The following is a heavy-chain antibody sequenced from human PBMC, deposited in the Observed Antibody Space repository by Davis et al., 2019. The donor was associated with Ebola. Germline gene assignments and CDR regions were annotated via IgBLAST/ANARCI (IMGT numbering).Heavy chain of an antibody. D-gene: IGHD3-9*01. CDR3: ARAHYDILTGYYNFDY. CDR2: INHSGST. V-gene: IGHV4-39*07. J-gene: IGHJ4*02. CDR1: GGSISSSSYY. Sequence: MPSETLSLTCTVSGGSISSSSYYWGWIRQPPGKGLEWIGEINHSGSTNYNPSLKSRVTISVDKSKNQFSLKLSSVTAADTAVYYCARAHYDILTGYYNFDYWGQGTLVTVSS.